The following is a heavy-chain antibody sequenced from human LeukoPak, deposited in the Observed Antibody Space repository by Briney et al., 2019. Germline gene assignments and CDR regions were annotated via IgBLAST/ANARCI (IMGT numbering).Heavy chain of an antibody. CDR3: ARDPGYSGYDFPDY. Sequence: RPGGSLPLSCAASGFTFDDYGMSWVRQAPGKGLEWVSGINWNGGSTGYADSVKGRFTISRDNAKNSLYLQMNSLRAEDTALYYCARDPGYSGYDFPDYWGQGTLVTVSS. CDR1: GFTFDDYG. D-gene: IGHD5-12*01. V-gene: IGHV3-20*04. J-gene: IGHJ4*02. CDR2: INWNGGST.